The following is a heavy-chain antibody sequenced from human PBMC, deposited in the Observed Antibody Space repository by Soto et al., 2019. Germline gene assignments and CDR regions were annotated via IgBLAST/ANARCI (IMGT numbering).Heavy chain of an antibody. CDR1: GYTFSSYA. V-gene: IGHV1-18*01. Sequence: QVQLVQSGAEVKKPGASVKVSCKASGYTFSSYAISWVRQAPGQGLEWMGWIITYNGNTNYAQKLQGRVTMTTDTSTTTAYMDLRSLSADDTAVYYCARTGPPVDYWGQGTLVTVSS. J-gene: IGHJ4*02. CDR3: ARTGPPVDY. CDR2: IITYNGNT.